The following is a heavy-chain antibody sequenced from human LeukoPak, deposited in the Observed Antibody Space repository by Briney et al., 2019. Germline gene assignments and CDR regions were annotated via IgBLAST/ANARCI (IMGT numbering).Heavy chain of an antibody. CDR2: INPSGGST. D-gene: IGHD4-17*01. CDR3: AGTLRSGAFDI. CDR1: GYTFTSYY. Sequence: GASVKVSCKASGYTFTSYYMHWVRQAPGQGLEWMGIINPSGGSTSYAQKFQGRVTMTRGTSTSTVYMELSSLRSEDTAVYYCAGTLRSGAFDIWGQGTMVTVSS. J-gene: IGHJ3*02. V-gene: IGHV1-46*01.